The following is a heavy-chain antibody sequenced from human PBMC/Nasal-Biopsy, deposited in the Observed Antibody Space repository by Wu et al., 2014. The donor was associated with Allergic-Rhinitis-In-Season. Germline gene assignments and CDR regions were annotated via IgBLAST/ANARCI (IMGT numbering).Heavy chain of an antibody. V-gene: IGHV4-61*09. Sequence: TLSLTCTVSGDSINSDAYYWSWIRQPAGKGLEWIGHIYISGSTYYNPSLKSRVIISVDTSKNQFSLKLSSVTAADTAVYYCARNSHKAFDYWGQGGLVTVSS. CDR2: IYISGST. CDR3: ARNSHKAFDY. CDR1: GDSINSDAYY. D-gene: IGHD2-21*01. J-gene: IGHJ4*02.